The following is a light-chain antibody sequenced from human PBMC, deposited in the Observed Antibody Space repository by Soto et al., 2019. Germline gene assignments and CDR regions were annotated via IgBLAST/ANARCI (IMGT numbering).Light chain of an antibody. CDR2: QDR. CDR1: KLGDKY. V-gene: IGLV3-1*01. CDR3: QAWDSSTVV. J-gene: IGLJ2*01. Sequence: SYELTQPPSVSVSPGQTASITCSGDKLGDKYVCWYQQKPGQSPVLVIYQDRRRPSVIPERFSGSKSGNTVTLTISGTQAMDEADYYCQAWDSSTVVFGGGTKVTVL.